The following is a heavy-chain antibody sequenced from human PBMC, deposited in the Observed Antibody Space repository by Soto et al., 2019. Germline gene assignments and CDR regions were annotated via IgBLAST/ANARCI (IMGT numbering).Heavy chain of an antibody. CDR3: ARGGYYYIDV. CDR1: GFTFSSYW. J-gene: IGHJ6*03. Sequence: GGSLRLSCAASGFTFSSYWMHWVRQAPGKGLVWVSRIKSDGSSPCYAGSVKGRFTISRDNAKNTLYLQMNSLTAEDTAVYYCARGGYYYIDVWGKGTTVTVSS. V-gene: IGHV3-74*01. CDR2: IKSDGSSP.